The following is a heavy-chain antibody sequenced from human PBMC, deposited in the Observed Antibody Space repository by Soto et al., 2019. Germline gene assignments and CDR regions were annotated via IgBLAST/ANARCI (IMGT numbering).Heavy chain of an antibody. CDR3: ARLNGYCISTNCHGYYDMDV. V-gene: IGHV4-39*01. CDR2: IYSSENT. D-gene: IGHD2-2*03. J-gene: IGHJ6*02. CDR1: GGSVSSSSYS. Sequence: SETLSLTCTVSGGSVSSSSYSWGWIRQSPGKGLEWIGTIYSSENTYYNPSLLSRVTISVDTSKNEFSLRLGSVTAADTAVYYCARLNGYCISTNCHGYYDMDVWGQGTTVTVSS.